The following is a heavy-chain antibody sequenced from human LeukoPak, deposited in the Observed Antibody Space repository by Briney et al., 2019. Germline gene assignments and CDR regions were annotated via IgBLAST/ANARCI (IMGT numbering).Heavy chain of an antibody. CDR2: ISYDGSNK. Sequence: GGSLRLSCAASGFTFSSYAMHWVRQAPGKGLEWVAVISYDGSNKYYADSVKGRFTISRDNSKNTLYLQMNSLRAEDTAVYYCARGGVASLDYWGQGTLVTVSS. V-gene: IGHV3-30-3*01. CDR1: GFTFSSYA. D-gene: IGHD3-3*01. CDR3: ARGGVASLDY. J-gene: IGHJ4*02.